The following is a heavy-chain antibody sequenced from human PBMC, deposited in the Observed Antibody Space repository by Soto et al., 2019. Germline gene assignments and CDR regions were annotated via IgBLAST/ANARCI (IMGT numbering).Heavy chain of an antibody. J-gene: IGHJ4*02. CDR2: ISYDGNKK. CDR3: ARLSGYWGSWYGGYFDY. D-gene: IGHD6-13*01. Sequence: QVQLVESGGGVVQPGRSLRLSCAASGFTLSSYAIHLVRQAPGKGLEWVAVISYDGNKKYYADSEKGRFTISRDNSKNTLYLQMNSLRPDDTAMYYCARLSGYWGSWYGGYFDYWGQGTLVTVSS. CDR1: GFTLSSYA. V-gene: IGHV3-30-3*01.